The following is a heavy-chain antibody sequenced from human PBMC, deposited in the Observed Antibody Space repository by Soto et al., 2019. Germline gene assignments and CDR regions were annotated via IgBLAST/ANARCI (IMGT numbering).Heavy chain of an antibody. CDR1: GGPISSYY. CDR3: ARDNGYSYGYTLDH. V-gene: IGHV4-59*01. Sequence: SETLSLTCTVPGGPISSYYWSWIPQPPGKGLEWIGYIYYSGSTNYNPSLKSRVTISVDTSKNQFSLKLSSVTAADTAVYYCARDNGYSYGYTLDHWGQGTLVTVS. D-gene: IGHD5-18*01. J-gene: IGHJ4*02. CDR2: IYYSGST.